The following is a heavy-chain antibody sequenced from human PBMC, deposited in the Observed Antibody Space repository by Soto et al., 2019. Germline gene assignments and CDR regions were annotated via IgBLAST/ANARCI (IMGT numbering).Heavy chain of an antibody. J-gene: IGHJ6*02. CDR1: GGTFSSYA. D-gene: IGHD1-1*01. CDR2: IIPIFGTA. V-gene: IGHV1-69*13. CDR3: ASISTTGTRYYYYYYGMDV. Sequence: SVKVSCKASGGTFSSYAISWVRQAPGQGLEWIGGIIPIFGTANYAQKFQGRVTITADESTSTAYMELSSLRSEDTAVYFCASISTTGTRYYYYYYGMDVRGQGTTVTVSS.